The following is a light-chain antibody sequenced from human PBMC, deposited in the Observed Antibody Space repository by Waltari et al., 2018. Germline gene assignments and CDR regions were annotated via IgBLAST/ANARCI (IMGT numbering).Light chain of an antibody. CDR1: QNINSW. V-gene: IGKV1-5*03. J-gene: IGKJ3*01. Sequence: DIQMTQSPSTLSASVGDRVTITCRASQNINSWLAWYQQKPGKAPKLLIYKASSLETGVPSRFSGSESGTEFTLTINSLQPDDFATYYCQQYNSYHIFTFGPGTKVDI. CDR2: KAS. CDR3: QQYNSYHIFT.